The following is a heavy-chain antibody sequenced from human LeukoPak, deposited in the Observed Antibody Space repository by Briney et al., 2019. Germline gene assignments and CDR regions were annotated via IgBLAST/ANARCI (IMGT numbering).Heavy chain of an antibody. D-gene: IGHD1-26*01. CDR1: GYTFSDYG. V-gene: IGHV1-18*01. CDR3: ARDGGTYYYFDH. Sequence: ASVKVSCTASGYTFSDYGISWLRQAPGQGLEWMGWINGYNGYTNYGQNFQGRVTVTTDTSTNTAYMELRSLRYDDTAIYYCARDGGTYYYFDHWGQGTLVTVSS. CDR2: INGYNGYT. J-gene: IGHJ4*02.